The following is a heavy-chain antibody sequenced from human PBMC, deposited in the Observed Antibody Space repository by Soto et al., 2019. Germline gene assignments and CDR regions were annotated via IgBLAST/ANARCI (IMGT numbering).Heavy chain of an antibody. CDR1: GGTFSSYD. D-gene: IGHD2-2*01. CDR2: IIPVFGTT. J-gene: IGHJ4*02. V-gene: IGHV1-69*01. CDR3: ARDLFAPAYSTSYFDC. Sequence: QVQLVQSGAEVKKPGSSVRVSCKASGGTFSSYDITWVRQAPGQGLEWIGGIIPVFGTTHYAQKFQGRVTIIADESTSTAYMELSSLKSDDTAVYYCARDLFAPAYSTSYFDCWGQGTLVTVSS.